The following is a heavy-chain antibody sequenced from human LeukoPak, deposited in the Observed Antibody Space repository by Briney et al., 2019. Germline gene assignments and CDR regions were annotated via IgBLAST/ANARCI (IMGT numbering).Heavy chain of an antibody. V-gene: IGHV3-48*03. CDR3: TRDPRHFDS. J-gene: IGHJ5*01. CDR1: GFTFNNYE. Sequence: PGGSLRLSCAASGFTFNNYEMNWVRQAPGRGLEWVSYISSSGTIYYADSVKGRFTISRDNAKNSLYLQMSSLRVEDTAVYYCTRDPRHFDSCGQGTLVTVSS. CDR2: ISSSGTI. D-gene: IGHD6-6*01.